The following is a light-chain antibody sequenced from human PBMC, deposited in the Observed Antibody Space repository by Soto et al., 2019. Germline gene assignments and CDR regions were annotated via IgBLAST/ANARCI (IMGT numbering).Light chain of an antibody. CDR1: SSDVGGYKY. J-gene: IGLJ2*01. Sequence: QSVLTQPASVSGSPGQSITIPCTGTSSDVGGYKYVSWYQQHPDKAPKLIIFEVSHRPSGISSRFSGSKSGNTASLTISGLQAEDEADYYCASYTSSSTSVIFGRGTKLTVL. CDR3: ASYTSSSTSVI. V-gene: IGLV2-14*01. CDR2: EVS.